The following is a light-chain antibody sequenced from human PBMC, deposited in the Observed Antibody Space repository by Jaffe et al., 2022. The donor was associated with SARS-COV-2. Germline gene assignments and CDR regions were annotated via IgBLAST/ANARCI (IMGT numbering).Light chain of an antibody. V-gene: IGKV2-28*01. J-gene: IGKJ2*01. Sequence: DIVMTQSPLSLPVTPGEPASISCRSSQTLLHSRGYNYLDWYLQKPGQSPQLLIYLGSNRASGVPDRFSGSGSGTEFTLKISRVEAEDVGVYYCMQSLQTPYTFGQGTKLEIK. CDR2: LGS. CDR3: MQSLQTPYT. CDR1: QTLLHSRGYNY.